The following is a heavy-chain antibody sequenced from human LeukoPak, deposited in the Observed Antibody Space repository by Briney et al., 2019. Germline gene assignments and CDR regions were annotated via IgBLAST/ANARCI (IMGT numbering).Heavy chain of an antibody. CDR2: IIPIFGTA. D-gene: IGHD5-18*01. Sequence: ASVKVSCKASGGTFSSYAISWVRQAPGQGLEWMGGIIPIFGTANYAQKFQGRVTITTDEFTSTAYMELSSLRSEDTAVYYCARDVPYFNTAMARYYYYYGMDVWGQGTTVTVSS. V-gene: IGHV1-69*05. J-gene: IGHJ6*02. CDR3: ARDVPYFNTAMARYYYYYGMDV. CDR1: GGTFSSYA.